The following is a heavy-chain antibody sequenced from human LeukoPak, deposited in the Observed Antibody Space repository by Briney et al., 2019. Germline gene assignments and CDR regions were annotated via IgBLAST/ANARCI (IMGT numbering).Heavy chain of an antibody. CDR3: ARQGRYASRYYYGSGTDRQYYYYIDV. CDR2: INHSGST. CDR1: GGSFSGYY. D-gene: IGHD3-10*01. Sequence: PSETLSLTCAVYGGSFSGYYWSWIRQPPGKGLEWIGEINHSGSTNYNPSLKSRVTISVDTSKNQFSLKLSSVTAADTAVYYCARQGRYASRYYYGSGTDRQYYYYIDVWGKGTTVTISS. V-gene: IGHV4-34*01. J-gene: IGHJ6*03.